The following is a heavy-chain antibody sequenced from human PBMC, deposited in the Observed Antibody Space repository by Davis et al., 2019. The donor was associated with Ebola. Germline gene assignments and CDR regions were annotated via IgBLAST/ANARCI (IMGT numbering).Heavy chain of an antibody. J-gene: IGHJ4*02. D-gene: IGHD2-2*01. V-gene: IGHV3-30-3*01. CDR3: AREYQLPYVDY. CDR2: ISYDGSNK. Sequence: PGGSLRLSCAASGFTFSSYAMHWVRQAPGKGLEWVAVISYDGSNKYYADSVKGRFTISRDNSKNTLYLQMNSLRAEDTAVYYCAREYQLPYVDYWGQGTLVTVSS. CDR1: GFTFSSYA.